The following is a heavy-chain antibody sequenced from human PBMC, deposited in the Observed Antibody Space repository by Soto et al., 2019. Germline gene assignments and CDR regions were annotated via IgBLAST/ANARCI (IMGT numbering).Heavy chain of an antibody. D-gene: IGHD3-22*01. V-gene: IGHV3-23*01. CDR1: GFSFSNYA. Sequence: GGSLRLSCAASGFSFSNYAMSWVRQAPGKCLEWVSSIGGSGAITYYADSVKGRFTISRDNSKNTLYLQMNSLRVEETAVYYCAKAWDYSDSSGYPFDYWRQGTLVTVSS. J-gene: IGHJ4*02. CDR3: AKAWDYSDSSGYPFDY. CDR2: IGGSGAIT.